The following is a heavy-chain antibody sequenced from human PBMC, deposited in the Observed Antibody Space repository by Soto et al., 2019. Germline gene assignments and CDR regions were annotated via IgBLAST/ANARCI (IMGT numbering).Heavy chain of an antibody. D-gene: IGHD4-17*01. V-gene: IGHV3-15*07. J-gene: IGHJ6*02. Sequence: PGGSLRLSCAASGFTFSNAWMNWCRQAPGKGLEWVGRIKSKTDGGTTDYAAPVKGRFTISRDDSKNTLYLQMNSLKTADTAVYYCPPDLCYGHYRYYYGLDVWGQGTTVLVSS. CDR2: IKSKTDGGTT. CDR3: PPDLCYGHYRYYYGLDV. CDR1: GFTFSNAW.